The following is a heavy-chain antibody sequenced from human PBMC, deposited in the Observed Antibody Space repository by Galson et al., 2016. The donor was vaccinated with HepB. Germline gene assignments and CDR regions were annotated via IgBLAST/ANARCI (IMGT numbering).Heavy chain of an antibody. Sequence: SETLSLTCIVSGGSISSHYWTWLRQPPGKKLEWVGYIYYSGSTDYNPSPKSRVTMSVDTSTNQVSLNLSSVTAADAAVYFCARGVKSFDYWGQGTLVIVSS. CDR1: GGSISSHY. CDR2: IYYSGST. J-gene: IGHJ4*02. D-gene: IGHD3-22*01. CDR3: ARGVKSFDY. V-gene: IGHV4-59*11.